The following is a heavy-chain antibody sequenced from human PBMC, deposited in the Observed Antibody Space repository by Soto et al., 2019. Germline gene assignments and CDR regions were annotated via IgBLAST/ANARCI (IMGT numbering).Heavy chain of an antibody. CDR3: ARDTREITRVRGVIPYYIYHMDV. V-gene: IGHV1-69*01. Sequence: QVQLAQSGAEVKKRGSSVKVSCRVSGGTFNNYAISWLRQALEEGFKWMGGTFPAFGTPKYAQRFQDRVTISADVYAATAYMELTSLRSDDTAVYYCARDTREITRVRGVIPYYIYHMDVWGPGTTVAVSS. CDR1: GGTFNNYA. CDR2: TFPAFGTP. D-gene: IGHD3-10*01. J-gene: IGHJ6*02.